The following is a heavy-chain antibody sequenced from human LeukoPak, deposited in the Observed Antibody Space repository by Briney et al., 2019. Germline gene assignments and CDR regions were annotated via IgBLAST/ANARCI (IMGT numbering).Heavy chain of an antibody. J-gene: IGHJ4*02. CDR1: GFTFSSYW. CDR2: INSDGSST. V-gene: IGHV3-74*01. CDR3: ASQRYYDSSGYYYHY. D-gene: IGHD3-22*01. Sequence: PGGSLRLSCAASGFTFSSYWMHWVRQAPGKGLVWVSRINSDGSSTSYADSVKGRFTISRDNAKNTLYLQMHSLRAEDTAVYYCASQRYYDSSGYYYHYWGQGTLVTVSS.